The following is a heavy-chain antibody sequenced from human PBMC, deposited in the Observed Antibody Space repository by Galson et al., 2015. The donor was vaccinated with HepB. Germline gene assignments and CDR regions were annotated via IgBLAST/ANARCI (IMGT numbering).Heavy chain of an antibody. Sequence: SVKVSCKASGYTFTNSDINWVRQATGQGLEWMGWMNPKNGGTGYAQKFQGRVTMTRNTSISTAYMELSSLRSEDTAVYYCARGLSITMIPGVVITYNWFDPWGQGTLVTVSS. J-gene: IGHJ5*02. CDR3: ARGLSITMIPGVVITYNWFDP. CDR2: MNPKNGGT. V-gene: IGHV1-8*01. D-gene: IGHD3-10*01. CDR1: GYTFTNSD.